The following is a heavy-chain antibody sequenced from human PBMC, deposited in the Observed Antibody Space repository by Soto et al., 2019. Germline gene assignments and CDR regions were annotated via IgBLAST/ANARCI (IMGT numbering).Heavy chain of an antibody. Sequence: LALTCAVYGGSFSGYYWSWIRQPPGKGLEWIGEIFHGGSTNYSPSLKSRVTISVDTSKNQVSLELSSVTAADTAVYYCARPHYDSNTFYYYFNYWGQGTLVTVSS. D-gene: IGHD3-22*01. CDR3: ARPHYDSNTFYYYFNY. CDR1: GGSFSGYY. V-gene: IGHV4-34*12. CDR2: IFHGGST. J-gene: IGHJ4*02.